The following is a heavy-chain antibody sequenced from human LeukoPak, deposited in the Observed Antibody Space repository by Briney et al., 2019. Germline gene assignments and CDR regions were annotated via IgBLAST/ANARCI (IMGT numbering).Heavy chain of an antibody. J-gene: IGHJ5*02. CDR1: GGTFSSYA. CDR2: IIPILGIA. V-gene: IGHV1-69*04. CDR3: AREDSDVDYDILTGQKKTGNWFDP. D-gene: IGHD3-9*01. Sequence: SVKVSCKASGGTFSSYAISWVRQAPGQGLEWMGRIIPILGIANYAQKFQGRVTITADKSTSTAYMELSSLRSEDTAVYYCAREDSDVDYDILTGQKKTGNWFDPWGQGTLVTVSS.